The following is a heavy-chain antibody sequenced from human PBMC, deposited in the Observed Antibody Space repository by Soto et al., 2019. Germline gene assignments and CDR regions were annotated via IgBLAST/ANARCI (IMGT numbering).Heavy chain of an antibody. Sequence: QVQLVQSGAEVKKPGSSVKVSCKASGGTFRNYAISWVRQAPGQGLEWMGGIIPIFGTTNYAQKFEGRVTISADESPNTAYIDLSSLRSEDTAVYYCARGNRYTGDDVWGKRYGFDYWGQGTLVTVSS. CDR1: GGTFRNYA. D-gene: IGHD3-16*01. CDR3: ARGNRYTGDDVWGKRYGFDY. V-gene: IGHV1-69*12. CDR2: IIPIFGTT. J-gene: IGHJ4*02.